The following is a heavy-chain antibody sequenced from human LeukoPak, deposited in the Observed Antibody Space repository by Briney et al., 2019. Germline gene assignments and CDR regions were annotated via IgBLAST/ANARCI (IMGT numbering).Heavy chain of an antibody. V-gene: IGHV4-4*07. Sequence: SETLSLTCTVSGGSISGYIWSWIRQPAGKGLEWIGRIYASGSTNYNPSLQGRVTMSVDTSRGQFFLMVHSVTAADTAVYYCARGVVGATAFAYWGQGTVVTASS. CDR2: IYASGST. CDR3: ARGVVGATAFAY. J-gene: IGHJ4*02. CDR1: GGSISGYI. D-gene: IGHD1-26*01.